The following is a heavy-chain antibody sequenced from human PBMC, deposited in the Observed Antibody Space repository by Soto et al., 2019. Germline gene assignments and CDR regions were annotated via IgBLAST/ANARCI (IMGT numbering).Heavy chain of an antibody. CDR1: GGSFSGYY. D-gene: IGHD4-17*01. CDR3: ARGRGRDYGDYRYHYYYGMDV. V-gene: IGHV4-34*01. J-gene: IGHJ6*02. Sequence: PSETLSLTCAVYGGSFSGYYWSWIRQPPGEGLEWIGEINHSGSTNYNPSLKSRVTISVDTSKNQFSLKLSSVTAADTAVYYCARGRGRDYGDYRYHYYYGMDVWGQGTTVT. CDR2: INHSGST.